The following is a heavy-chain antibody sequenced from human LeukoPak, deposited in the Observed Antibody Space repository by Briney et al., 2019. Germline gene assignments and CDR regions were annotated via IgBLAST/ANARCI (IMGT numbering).Heavy chain of an antibody. CDR3: AKTARFGMDV. CDR2: IRNDGSNK. Sequence: AGSLRLSCAASGSTFSTYGMHWVRQAPGKGLEWLAFIRNDGSNKYYADSVKGRFTNSRTTTKNTVYLQMYSLGTEAPAVYCCAKTARFGMDVWGQGTTVTVSS. V-gene: IGHV3-30*02. J-gene: IGHJ6*02. D-gene: IGHD2-21*02. CDR1: GSTFSTYG.